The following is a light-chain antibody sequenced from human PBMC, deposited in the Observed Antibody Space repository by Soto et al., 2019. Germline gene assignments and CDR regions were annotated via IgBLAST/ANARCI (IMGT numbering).Light chain of an antibody. Sequence: QSVLTQPPSVSAAPGQKVTISCSGSSSNIGNNYVSWYQQLPGTAPKLLIYDNNKRPSGIPDRFSGSKPGTSATLGITGLQTGDEADYYCGTWDSSLSAYYVFGTGTKVTVL. CDR3: GTWDSSLSAYYV. J-gene: IGLJ1*01. CDR2: DNN. V-gene: IGLV1-51*01. CDR1: SSNIGNNY.